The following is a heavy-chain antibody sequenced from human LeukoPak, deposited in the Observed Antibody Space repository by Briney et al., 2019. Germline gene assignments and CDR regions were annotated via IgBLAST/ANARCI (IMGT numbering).Heavy chain of an antibody. CDR3: ARTRTTVHDY. Sequence: PSETLSLTCTVSGVSISSYYWSWIRQPPGKGLEWIGEINHSGSTNYNPSLKSRVTISIDTSKNQFSLKLSSVTAADTAVYYCARTRTTVHDYWGQGTLVTVSS. CDR2: INHSGST. CDR1: GVSISSYY. V-gene: IGHV4-34*01. D-gene: IGHD4-17*01. J-gene: IGHJ4*02.